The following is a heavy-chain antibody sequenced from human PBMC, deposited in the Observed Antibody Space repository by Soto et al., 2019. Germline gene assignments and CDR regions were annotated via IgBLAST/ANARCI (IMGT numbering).Heavy chain of an antibody. V-gene: IGHV3-7*05. CDR2: IKEDGTEK. CDR1: GFTFSSYW. J-gene: IGHJ4*02. CDR3: ARLQRMGYPGLFDY. D-gene: IGHD2-15*01. Sequence: GGSLRLSCAASGFTFSSYWMSWVRHASGRGLEWMANIKEDGTEKYYVDSVKGRFTISRDNAKNSVYLQMNTLRVEDTAVYYCARLQRMGYPGLFDYWGQGIVVTVSS.